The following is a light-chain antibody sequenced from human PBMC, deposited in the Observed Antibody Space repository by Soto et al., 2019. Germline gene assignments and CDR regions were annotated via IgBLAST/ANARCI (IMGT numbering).Light chain of an antibody. CDR2: DAS. CDR1: QSVSGY. CDR3: QQYHSYPIT. J-gene: IGKJ5*01. Sequence: DIVLTQPPVTLSLYPGERATLSCRASQSVSGYLVWYQQKPGQAPRLLIYDASTRAAGIPARFIGSGSGTDFTLTISSLQPDDFATYYCQQYHSYPITFGQGTRLEIK. V-gene: IGKV3-11*01.